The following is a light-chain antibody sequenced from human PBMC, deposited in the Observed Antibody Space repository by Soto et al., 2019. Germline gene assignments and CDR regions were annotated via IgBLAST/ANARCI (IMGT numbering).Light chain of an antibody. CDR3: QQYKNWPFT. CDR1: QSVSSN. J-gene: IGKJ3*01. CDR2: GAS. Sequence: EIVMTQSPVTLSVSPGERATVSCRASQSVSSNLAWYQQKPGQAPRLLIYGASTRATDSPVRFSGSGSGTEFTLTISSLQSEDFAVYYCQQYKNWPFTFGPGPKVDFK. V-gene: IGKV3-15*01.